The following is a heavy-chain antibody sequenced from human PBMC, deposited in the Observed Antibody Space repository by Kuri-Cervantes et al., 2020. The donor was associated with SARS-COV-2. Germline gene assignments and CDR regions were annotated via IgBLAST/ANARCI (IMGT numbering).Heavy chain of an antibody. J-gene: IGHJ4*02. V-gene: IGHV1-18*01. D-gene: IGHD4-11*01. Sequence: ASAQDSCKASGYTFTSYGISWGRQAPGQGLEWMGWTSAYNGNTNYAQKLQSRVTITADKSTSTAYMVLSSLRSEDTAVYYCARKDYSNYDLPLDYWGQGTLVTVSS. CDR2: TSAYNGNT. CDR1: GYTFTSYG. CDR3: ARKDYSNYDLPLDY.